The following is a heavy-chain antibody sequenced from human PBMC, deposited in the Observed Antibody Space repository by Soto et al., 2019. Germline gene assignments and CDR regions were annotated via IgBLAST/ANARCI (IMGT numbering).Heavy chain of an antibody. V-gene: IGHV4-59*08. Sequence: QVQLRESGPGLVKPSETLSLTCTVSGGSISSYYWSWIRQPPGKGLEWIGYIYYSGSTNYNPSLKSRVTISVDTSKNQFSLKLSSVTAADTAVYYCARLTTTRSWFDPWGQGTLVTVSS. J-gene: IGHJ5*02. D-gene: IGHD4-17*01. CDR3: ARLTTTRSWFDP. CDR2: IYYSGST. CDR1: GGSISSYY.